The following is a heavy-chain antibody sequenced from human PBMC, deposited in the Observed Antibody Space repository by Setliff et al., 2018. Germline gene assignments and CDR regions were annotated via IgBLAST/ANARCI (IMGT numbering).Heavy chain of an antibody. D-gene: IGHD3-3*01. CDR2: LHASGST. CDR3: ARLSWNGLRYYGLDV. J-gene: IGHJ6*02. CDR1: GGSISSGSYY. Sequence: SETLSLTCAVSGGSISSGSYYWSWIRQPAGKGLEWVGRLHASGSTNYNPALKSRVTISVDTSTNQFSLKLRSVTAADTAVYYCARLSWNGLRYYGLDVWGQGTTVTVSS. V-gene: IGHV4-61*02.